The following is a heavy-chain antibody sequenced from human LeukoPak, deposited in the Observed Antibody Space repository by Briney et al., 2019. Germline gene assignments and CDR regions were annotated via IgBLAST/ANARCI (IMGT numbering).Heavy chain of an antibody. CDR2: VYYSGTT. D-gene: IGHD3/OR15-3a*01. CDR1: GDSINSNNYY. Sequence: SETLSLTCTVSGDSINSNNYYWGWIRQSPGKGLDWIGSVYYSGTTYYNPSLKSRVTISIDTSRNQFSLRLRSVTAADTAIYYCSRAPIMIFGLNYHYMDVWGKGTTVTVSS. CDR3: SRAPIMIFGLNYHYMDV. J-gene: IGHJ6*03. V-gene: IGHV4-39*07.